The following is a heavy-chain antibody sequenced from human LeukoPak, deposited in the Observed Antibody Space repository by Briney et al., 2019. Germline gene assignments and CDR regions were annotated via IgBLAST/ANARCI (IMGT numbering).Heavy chain of an antibody. V-gene: IGHV3-23*01. J-gene: IGHJ4*02. Sequence: GGSLRLSGTASGFTFNSYAMSWVRQAPGKGLEWVSSISVSGGSTYYADSVKGRFTISRDNSKNTLYLQMNSLRAEDTAIYYCARDRANSGYWGQGTLVTVSS. CDR1: GFTFNSYA. CDR2: ISVSGGST. D-gene: IGHD1-26*01. CDR3: ARDRANSGY.